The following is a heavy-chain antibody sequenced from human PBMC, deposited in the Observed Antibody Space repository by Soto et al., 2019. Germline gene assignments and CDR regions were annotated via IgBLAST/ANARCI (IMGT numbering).Heavy chain of an antibody. CDR1: GFTFSSYA. Sequence: EVQLLESGGGLVQPGGSLRLSCAASGFTFSSYAMSWVRQAPGKGLEWVSAISGSGGSTYYADSVKGRFTISRDNSKNTLYLQMNSLRSEDTAVYYCARDDIVATIRSRDYYGMDVWGQGTTVTVSS. J-gene: IGHJ6*02. CDR2: ISGSGGST. D-gene: IGHD5-12*01. V-gene: IGHV3-23*01. CDR3: ARDDIVATIRSRDYYGMDV.